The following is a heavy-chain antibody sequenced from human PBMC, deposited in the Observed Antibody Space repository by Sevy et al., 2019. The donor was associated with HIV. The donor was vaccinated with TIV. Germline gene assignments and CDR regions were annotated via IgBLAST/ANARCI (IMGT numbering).Heavy chain of an antibody. CDR3: ARDSSRGEVTMIKGFDP. CDR2: MHYSGIT. D-gene: IGHD3-16*01. CDR1: GDSISSADYY. Sequence: SETLSLTCTVSGDSISSADYYWSWIRQHPGKGLEWIGYMHYSGITYYSPSLKSRVLMSVDRSKNQLSLELTSVTAADTAVYYCARDSSRGEVTMIKGFDPWGQGILVTVSS. V-gene: IGHV4-31*03. J-gene: IGHJ5*01.